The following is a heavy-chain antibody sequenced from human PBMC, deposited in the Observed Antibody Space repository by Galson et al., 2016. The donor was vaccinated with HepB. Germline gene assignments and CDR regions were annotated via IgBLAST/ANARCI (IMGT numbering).Heavy chain of an antibody. CDR3: ARGDYSDNGHGMDV. D-gene: IGHD4-17*01. J-gene: IGHJ6*02. V-gene: IGHV2-70*01. CDR2: IDWEDDK. Sequence: PALVKPTQTLTLTCTFSGFSLSTSGMSVSWIRQPPGKALEWLALIDWEDDKYYSTSLKTRLTISKDTSKNQVVLTMPNMDPVDTGTYYCARGDYSDNGHGMDVWGQGTTVTVSS. CDR1: GFSLSTSGMS.